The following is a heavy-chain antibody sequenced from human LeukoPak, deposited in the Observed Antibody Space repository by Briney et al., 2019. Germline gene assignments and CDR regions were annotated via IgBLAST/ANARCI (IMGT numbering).Heavy chain of an antibody. V-gene: IGHV3-23*01. D-gene: IGHD5-12*01. CDR2: ISGSGGST. CDR3: AKTEVATSRVDAFDI. Sequence: GGSLRLSCAASGFTFSSYAMSRVRQAPGKGLEWVSAISGSGGSTYYADSVKGRFTISRDNSKNTLYLQMNSLRAEDTAVYYCAKTEVATSRVDAFDIWGQGTMVTVSS. CDR1: GFTFSSYA. J-gene: IGHJ3*02.